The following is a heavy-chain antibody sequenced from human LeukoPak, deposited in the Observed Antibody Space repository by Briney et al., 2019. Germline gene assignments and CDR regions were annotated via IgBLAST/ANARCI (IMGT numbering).Heavy chain of an antibody. V-gene: IGHV1-3*03. CDR3: ARGRWVATNQAYYFDD. CDR2: INAGNGHT. J-gene: IGHJ4*02. Sequence: ASVKVSCKASAYSFTPYAMHWVRQAPGQRLEWMGWINAGNGHTKYSQEFQGRLTITRDTSANIVYMDLSSLRSEDMAVYYCARGRWVATNQAYYFDDWGQGTLVTVSS. CDR1: AYSFTPYA. D-gene: IGHD5-12*01.